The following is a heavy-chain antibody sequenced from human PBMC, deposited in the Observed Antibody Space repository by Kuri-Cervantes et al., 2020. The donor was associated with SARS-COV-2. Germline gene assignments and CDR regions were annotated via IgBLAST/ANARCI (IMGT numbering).Heavy chain of an antibody. Sequence: GESLKISCAGSGFSSSKYDMNWVRQAPGKGLEWVSSITSSSSYIYYADSVKGRLTISGDNANNSLYLQMNSLRAEDTAVYYCARVSGYYDFWSASDYYYMDVWGKGTTVTVSS. CDR2: ITSSSSYI. CDR1: GFSSSKYD. V-gene: IGHV3-21*01. D-gene: IGHD3-3*01. J-gene: IGHJ6*03. CDR3: ARVSGYYDFWSASDYYYMDV.